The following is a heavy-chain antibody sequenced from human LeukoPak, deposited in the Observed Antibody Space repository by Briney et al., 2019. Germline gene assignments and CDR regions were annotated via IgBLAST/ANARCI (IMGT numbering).Heavy chain of an antibody. D-gene: IGHD3-10*01. CDR3: VGDRYYDSGSFDY. CDR2: ISTGGSTI. Sequence: GGSLRLSCAASGFTFSTYEMNWVRQAPGKGLEWVSYISTGGSTIYYADSVKGRFTISRDNAKNSLYLQVNSLRAEDTAVYYCVGDRYYDSGSFDYWGQGTLVTVSS. CDR1: GFTFSTYE. V-gene: IGHV3-48*03. J-gene: IGHJ4*02.